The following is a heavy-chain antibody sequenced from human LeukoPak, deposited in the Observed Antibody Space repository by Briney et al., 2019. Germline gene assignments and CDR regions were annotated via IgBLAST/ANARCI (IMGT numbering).Heavy chain of an antibody. CDR2: INPSGGST. Sequence: GASVKLSCKASGYTFTSYYTHWVRQAPGQGLEWMGIINPSGGSTNYAQKFQGRVTMTRDTSTSTVYMELSSLRSDDTAVYYCARYSYYYYYMDVWGKGTTVTVSS. V-gene: IGHV1-46*01. J-gene: IGHJ6*03. D-gene: IGHD2-15*01. CDR1: GYTFTSYY. CDR3: ARYSYYYYYMDV.